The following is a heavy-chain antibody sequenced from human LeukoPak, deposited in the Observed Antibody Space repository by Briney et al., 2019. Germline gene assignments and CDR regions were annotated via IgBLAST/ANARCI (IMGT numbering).Heavy chain of an antibody. J-gene: IGHJ4*02. CDR2: IYYSGST. V-gene: IGHV4-59*01. D-gene: IGHD1-26*01. CDR3: ARDREDVVGARHYFDY. CDR1: GGSINSYY. Sequence: SETLSLTCTVSGGSINSYYWSWIRQPPGKGQEWIGYIYYSGSTNYNPSLKSRVTISVETSKNQFSLKLSSVTAADTAVYYCARDREDVVGARHYFDYWGQGTLVTVSS.